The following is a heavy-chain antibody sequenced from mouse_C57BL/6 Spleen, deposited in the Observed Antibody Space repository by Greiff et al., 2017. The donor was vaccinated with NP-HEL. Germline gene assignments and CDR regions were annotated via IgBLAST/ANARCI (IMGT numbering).Heavy chain of an antibody. CDR1: GYTFTDHT. Sequence: VQLQQSDAELVKPGASVKISCKVSGYTFTDHTIHWMKQRPEQGLEWIGYIYPRDGSTKYNEKFKGKATLTADKYSSTAYMQLNSLASEDSAVYCCARYVTTVPYYFDYWGQGTTLTVSS. V-gene: IGHV1-78*01. D-gene: IGHD1-1*01. J-gene: IGHJ2*01. CDR2: IYPRDGST. CDR3: ARYVTTVPYYFDY.